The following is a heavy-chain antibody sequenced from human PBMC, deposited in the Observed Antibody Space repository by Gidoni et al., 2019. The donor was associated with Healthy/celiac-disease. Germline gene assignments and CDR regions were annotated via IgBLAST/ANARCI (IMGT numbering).Heavy chain of an antibody. Sequence: QVQLVQSGAEVKKPGASVKVSCQASGYTFTSYAMHWVRQAPGQRLEWMGWINAGNGNTKYSQKFQGRVTITRDTSASTAYMELSSLRSEDTAVYYCARSGVYCSSTSCYVLAFDIWGQGTMVTVSS. J-gene: IGHJ3*02. CDR2: INAGNGNT. V-gene: IGHV1-3*01. D-gene: IGHD2-2*01. CDR3: ARSGVYCSSTSCYVLAFDI. CDR1: GYTFTSYA.